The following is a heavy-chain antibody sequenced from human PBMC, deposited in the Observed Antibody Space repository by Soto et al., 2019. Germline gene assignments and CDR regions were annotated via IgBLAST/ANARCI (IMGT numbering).Heavy chain of an antibody. Sequence: QVQLVQSGAEVKEPGSSVKVSCKASGGTFNGYSISWVRQAPGQGLEWVGGTIPIFTTANYAQKFQGRLTMTAHESTSTAYTELNGLRPDDTAMYYCARVGSTLFRRVGQFYFDHWGQGTLVTVAS. CDR2: TIPIFTTA. J-gene: IGHJ4*02. CDR3: ARVGSTLFRRVGQFYFDH. CDR1: GGTFNGYS. V-gene: IGHV1-69*01. D-gene: IGHD1-26*01.